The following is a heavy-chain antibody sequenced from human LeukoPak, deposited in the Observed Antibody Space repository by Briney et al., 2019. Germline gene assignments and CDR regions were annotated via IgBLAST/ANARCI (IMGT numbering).Heavy chain of an antibody. CDR3: ARFSYGDGFDY. CDR2: IYHSGSS. D-gene: IGHD4-17*01. Sequence: PSQTLSLTCAVSGGSISSGGYSWSWLRQPPGKGLEWIMYIYHSGSSYYNPSLKSRVTISVDRSKIQFSLKLSSVTAADTAVYYCARFSYGDGFDYWGQGTLVTVYS. CDR1: GGSISSGGYS. J-gene: IGHJ4*02. V-gene: IGHV4-30-2*01.